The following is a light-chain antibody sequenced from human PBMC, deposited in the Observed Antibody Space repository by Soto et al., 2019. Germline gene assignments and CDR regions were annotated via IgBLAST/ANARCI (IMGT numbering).Light chain of an antibody. CDR3: SSYTTTSTYV. J-gene: IGLJ1*01. CDR2: DVI. CDR1: SSDVGAYDY. V-gene: IGLV2-14*01. Sequence: QSALTQPASVSGSPGQSITISRTGTSSDVGAYDYVSWYQQHPGKAPKLVIYDVIDRPSGVSDRFSGSKSGNTASLTISGLQAEDEADYYCSSYTTTSTYVFGPGTKLTVL.